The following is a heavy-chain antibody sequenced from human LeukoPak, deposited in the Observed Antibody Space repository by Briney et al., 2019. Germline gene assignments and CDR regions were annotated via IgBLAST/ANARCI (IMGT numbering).Heavy chain of an antibody. CDR2: IYTSGST. Sequence: TSETLSLTCTVAGGSISSGSYYWSWIRQPAGKGLEWIGRIYTSGSTNYNPSLKSRVTISVDTSKNQFSLKLSAVTAADTAVYYCAGTTVPGYYFDYWGQGTLVTVSS. V-gene: IGHV4-61*02. CDR1: GGSISSGSYY. J-gene: IGHJ4*02. CDR3: AGTTVPGYYFDY. D-gene: IGHD4-11*01.